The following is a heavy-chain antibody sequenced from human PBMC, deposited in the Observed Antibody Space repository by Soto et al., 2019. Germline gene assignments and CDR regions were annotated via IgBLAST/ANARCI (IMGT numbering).Heavy chain of an antibody. CDR3: ARDLPRFLGAFDI. J-gene: IGHJ3*02. D-gene: IGHD3-3*01. Sequence: QVQLQESGPGLVKPSETLSLTCTVSGGSITSYYWSWIRQPPGKGLEWIGYIYYSGSTNYNPSLKSRVTISVDTSKNQFSLKLSSVTAADTAVYYCARDLPRFLGAFDIWGQGTMVTVSS. CDR2: IYYSGST. V-gene: IGHV4-59*01. CDR1: GGSITSYY.